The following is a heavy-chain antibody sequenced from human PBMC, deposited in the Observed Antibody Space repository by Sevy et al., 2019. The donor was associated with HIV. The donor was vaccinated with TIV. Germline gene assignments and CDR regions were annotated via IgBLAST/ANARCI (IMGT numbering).Heavy chain of an antibody. CDR1: GGTFSSYA. J-gene: IGHJ6*03. V-gene: IGHV1-69*06. Sequence: ASVKVSCKASGGTFSSYAISWVRQAPGQGLEWMGGIIPIFGTANYAQKFQGRVTITADKSTSTAYMELSSLRSEDMAVYYCARSSMVRGVPYYYYMDVWGKGTTVTVSS. CDR3: ARSSMVRGVPYYYYMDV. CDR2: IIPIFGTA. D-gene: IGHD3-10*01.